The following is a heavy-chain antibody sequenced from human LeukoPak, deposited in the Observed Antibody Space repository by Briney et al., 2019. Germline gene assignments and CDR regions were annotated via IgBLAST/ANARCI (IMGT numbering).Heavy chain of an antibody. CDR1: GFTFSRHD. J-gene: IGHJ4*02. D-gene: IGHD4-23*01. CDR2: IGIAGDT. V-gene: IGHV3-13*01. CDR3: ARVSLGGNGFDY. Sequence: GESLRLSCAASGFTFSRHDMHWVRQAIGKGLEWVSAIGIAGDTYYADSVKGRFTITRENAKNFLYLQMNSLRAGDTAIYYCARVSLGGNGFDYWGQGTLVTVSS.